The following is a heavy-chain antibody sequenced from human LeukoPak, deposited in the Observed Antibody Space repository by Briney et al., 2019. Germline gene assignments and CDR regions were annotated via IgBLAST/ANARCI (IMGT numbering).Heavy chain of an antibody. CDR2: IIPIFGTA. Sequence: ASVKVSCKASGGTFSSYAISWVRQAPGQGLEWMGGIIPIFGTANYAQKFQGRVTITTDESTSTAYMELSSLRSEDTAVYYCARDRDYYDSSGYYQFDYWGQGTLVTVSS. D-gene: IGHD3-22*01. J-gene: IGHJ4*02. CDR3: ARDRDYYDSSGYYQFDY. V-gene: IGHV1-69*05. CDR1: GGTFSSYA.